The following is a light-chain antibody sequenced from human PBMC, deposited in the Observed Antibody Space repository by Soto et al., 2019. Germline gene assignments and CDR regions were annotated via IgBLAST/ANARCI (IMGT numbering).Light chain of an antibody. CDR3: QHRNNWPPGAT. CDR2: DSS. V-gene: IGKV3-11*01. Sequence: EIVLTQSPATLSLSPGERATLSCRASQSISTYLAWYQQKPGQSPRLLIYDSSNRATGIPARFSGSGSGTDFTFTISSLEPEDFAVYYWQHRNNWPPGATFGGGTKVEIK. J-gene: IGKJ4*01. CDR1: QSISTY.